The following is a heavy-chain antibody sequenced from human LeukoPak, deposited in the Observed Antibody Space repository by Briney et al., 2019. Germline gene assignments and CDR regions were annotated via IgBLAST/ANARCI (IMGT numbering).Heavy chain of an antibody. Sequence: GSLRLSCSASGFTFSNYAMHWVRQAPGKGLEYVSIINSNGGSTYYTDSVKGRFTISRDNAMNTLYLQMSSLRAEDTAVYYCVKGVVVAASVWEYFQHWGQGTLVTVSS. CDR2: INSNGGST. D-gene: IGHD2-15*01. CDR1: GFTFSNYA. V-gene: IGHV3-64D*06. CDR3: VKGVVVAASVWEYFQH. J-gene: IGHJ1*01.